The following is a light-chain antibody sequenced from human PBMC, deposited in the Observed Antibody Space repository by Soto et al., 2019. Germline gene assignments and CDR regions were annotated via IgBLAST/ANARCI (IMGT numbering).Light chain of an antibody. J-gene: IGKJ4*01. CDR3: QHLHDYST. CDR1: QGISNS. Sequence: DIQLTQSPSFLSASVGDRVTITCRASQGISNSLAWYQQKPGKAPKLLIYAASTLQSGVPSRFSGSGSGTEFTLTISSLQPEDFATYYCQHLHDYSTFGGGTKVEIK. CDR2: AAS. V-gene: IGKV1-9*01.